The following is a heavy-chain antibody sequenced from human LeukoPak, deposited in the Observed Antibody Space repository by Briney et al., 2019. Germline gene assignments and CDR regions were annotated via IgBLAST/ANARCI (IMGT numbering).Heavy chain of an antibody. J-gene: IGHJ3*02. Sequence: SETLSLTCTVSGGSISSYYWSWIRQPPGKGLEWIGYIYYSGSTNYNPSLKSRVTISVDTSKNQFSLKLSSVTAADTAVYYCARHNWNDAYAFDIWGQGTMVTVSS. V-gene: IGHV4-59*08. CDR2: IYYSGST. D-gene: IGHD1-20*01. CDR3: ARHNWNDAYAFDI. CDR1: GGSISSYY.